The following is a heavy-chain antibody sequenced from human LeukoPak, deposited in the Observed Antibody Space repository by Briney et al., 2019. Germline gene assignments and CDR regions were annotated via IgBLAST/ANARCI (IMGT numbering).Heavy chain of an antibody. CDR2: ISNSGSFT. CDR3: ARMVRGVINPCDH. D-gene: IGHD3-10*01. Sequence: VQPGGSLRLSCAASGLTFSNYAMSWVRQAPGKGLEWVSAISNSGSFTYFADSVKGRFTISRDNSKNTLFLQMNSLRADDTAVYYCARMVRGVINPCDHWGQGTLVTVSS. J-gene: IGHJ4*02. V-gene: IGHV3-23*01. CDR1: GLTFSNYA.